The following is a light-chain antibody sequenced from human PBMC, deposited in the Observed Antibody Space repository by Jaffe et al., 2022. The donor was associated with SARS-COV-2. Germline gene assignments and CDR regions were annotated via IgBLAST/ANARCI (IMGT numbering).Light chain of an antibody. CDR3: QHYANYPAT. J-gene: IGKJ1*01. Sequence: DIQLTQSPSTLSASVGDRVTTTCRASQDINVWLAWYQQKPGKAPKLLIYKASNLQSGVPSRFSGSGSGTEFTLTISSLQPDDFATYYCQHYANYPATFGQGTEVEIK. CDR2: KAS. V-gene: IGKV1-5*03. CDR1: QDINVW.